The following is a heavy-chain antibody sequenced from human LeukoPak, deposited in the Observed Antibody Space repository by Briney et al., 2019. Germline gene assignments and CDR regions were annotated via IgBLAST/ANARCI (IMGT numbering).Heavy chain of an antibody. CDR3: ARAVGYSSGWYEDY. CDR1: GGSISSSNW. CDR2: INHSGST. J-gene: IGHJ4*02. V-gene: IGHV4-4*02. D-gene: IGHD6-19*01. Sequence: SGTLSLTCAVSGGSISSSNWWSWVRQPPGKGLEWIGEINHSGSTNYNPSLKSRVTISVDTSKNQFSLKLSSVTAADTAVYYCARAVGYSSGWYEDYWGQGTLVTVSS.